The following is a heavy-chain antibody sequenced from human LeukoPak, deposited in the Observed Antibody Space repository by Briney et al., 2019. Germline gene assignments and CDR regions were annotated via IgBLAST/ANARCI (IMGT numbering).Heavy chain of an antibody. J-gene: IGHJ6*03. CDR2: IYHSGST. Sequence: SGTLSLTCAVSGGSISSSNWWSWVRQPPGKGLEWIGEIYHSGSTNYNPSLKSRVTISVDKSKNQFSLKLSSVTAADTAVYYCARMGLPSRLGYYYYYMDVWGKGTTVTVSS. V-gene: IGHV4-4*02. CDR3: ARMGLPSRLGYYYYYMDV. D-gene: IGHD1-7*01. CDR1: GGSISSSNW.